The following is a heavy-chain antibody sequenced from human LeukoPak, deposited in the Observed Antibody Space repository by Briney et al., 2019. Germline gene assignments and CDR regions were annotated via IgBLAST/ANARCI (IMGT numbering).Heavy chain of an antibody. D-gene: IGHD1-26*01. V-gene: IGHV4-59*01. CDR2: IHYSGIT. CDR1: GGSIVSYY. J-gene: IGHJ5*02. Sequence: PSETLALTCTAPGGSIVSYYCSWIRQPPGKGLEWIGYIHYSGITNYNPSLKSRDTISVDTFQKQFSLYKSTVTAVNTPLYFIVRTVSVSYFAWGQGTLVTVSS. CDR3: VRTVSVSYFA.